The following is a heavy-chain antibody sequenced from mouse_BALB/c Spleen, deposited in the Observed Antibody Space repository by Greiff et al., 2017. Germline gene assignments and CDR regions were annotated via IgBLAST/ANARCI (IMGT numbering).Heavy chain of an antibody. CDR2: INPYNDGT. Sequence: EVQLQQSGPELVKPGASVKMSCKASGYTFTSYVMHWVKQKPGQGLEWIGYINPYNDGTKYNEKFKGKATLTSDKSSSTAYMELSSLTSEDSAVYYCARGYGSSLFAYWGQGTLVTVSA. J-gene: IGHJ3*01. CDR3: ARGYGSSLFAY. CDR1: GYTFTSYV. V-gene: IGHV1-14*01. D-gene: IGHD1-1*01.